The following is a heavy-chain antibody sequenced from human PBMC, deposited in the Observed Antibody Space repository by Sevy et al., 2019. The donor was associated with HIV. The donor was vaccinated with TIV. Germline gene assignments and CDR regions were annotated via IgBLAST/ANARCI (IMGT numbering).Heavy chain of an antibody. CDR3: AKEDDAFDV. CDR2: LWSHGRRE. Sequence: GGSLRLSCAGSGCTFSNYAMHWVRQAPGKGLECVEGLWSHGRREYYADFAKGRFTISRDNSKNTVYLHMDSLRTDDTAVYYCAKEDDAFDVWGQGTMVTVSS. V-gene: IGHV3-33*03. J-gene: IGHJ3*01. CDR1: GCTFSNYA.